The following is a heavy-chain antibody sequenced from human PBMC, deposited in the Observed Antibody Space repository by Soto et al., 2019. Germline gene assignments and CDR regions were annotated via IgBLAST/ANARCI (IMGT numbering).Heavy chain of an antibody. CDR3: ARGGGIEAAGTGPDFDY. D-gene: IGHD6-13*01. CDR2: IWYDGSNK. Sequence: GGSLRLSCAASGFTFSSYGMHWVRQAPGKGLEWVAVIWYDGSNKYYADSVKGRFTISRDNSKNTLYLQMNSLRAEDTAVYYCARGGGIEAAGTGPDFDYWGQGTLVTVSS. CDR1: GFTFSSYG. J-gene: IGHJ4*02. V-gene: IGHV3-33*01.